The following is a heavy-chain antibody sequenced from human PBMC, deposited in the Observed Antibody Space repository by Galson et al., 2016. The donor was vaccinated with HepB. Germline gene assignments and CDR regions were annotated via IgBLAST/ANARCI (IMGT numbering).Heavy chain of an antibody. D-gene: IGHD2-2*01. Sequence: SLRLSCAASGFTFSYYSMNWVRQAPGKGLEWVSSISSSSSDIYYADSAKGRFTTSRDNSKKTLYLQMNSLRAEDTAVYYCAKDGRIYCSSASCHDHFHYWGQGTLVTVSS. CDR3: AKDGRIYCSSASCHDHFHY. CDR2: ISSSSSDI. V-gene: IGHV3-21*01. CDR1: GFTFSYYS. J-gene: IGHJ4*02.